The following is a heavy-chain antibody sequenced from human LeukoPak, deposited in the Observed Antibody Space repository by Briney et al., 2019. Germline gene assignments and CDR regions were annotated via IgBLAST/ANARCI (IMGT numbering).Heavy chain of an antibody. D-gene: IGHD5-18*01. CDR1: GFTFGDYA. J-gene: IGHJ6*02. V-gene: IGHV3-49*03. CDR2: IRSKAYGGTT. Sequence: GGSLRLSCTASGFTFGDYAMSWFRQAPGKGLEWVGFIRSKAYGGTTEYAASVKGRFTISRDDSKSIAYLQMNSLKTEDTAVYYCTRDSGGYGPGPYYYGMDVWGQGTTVTVSS. CDR3: TRDSGGYGPGPYYYGMDV.